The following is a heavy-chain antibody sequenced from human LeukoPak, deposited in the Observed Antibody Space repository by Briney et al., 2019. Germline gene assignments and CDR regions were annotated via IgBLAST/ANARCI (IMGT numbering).Heavy chain of an antibody. CDR2: IYYSGST. D-gene: IGHD3-10*01. Sequence: SETLSLTCIVSGGSIGTNYWNWIRQPPGKGLEWIGYIYYSGSTNYNPSLKSRVTISVDTSKNQFSLKLSSVTAADTAVYYCARDGGSSYFDYWGQGTLVTVSS. J-gene: IGHJ4*02. CDR3: ARDGGSSYFDY. CDR1: GGSIGTNY. V-gene: IGHV4-59*01.